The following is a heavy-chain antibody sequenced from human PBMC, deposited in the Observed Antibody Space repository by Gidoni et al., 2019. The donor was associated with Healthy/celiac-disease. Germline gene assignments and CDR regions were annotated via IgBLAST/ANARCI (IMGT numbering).Heavy chain of an antibody. Sequence: EVQLVQSGAEVKKPGESLRISCKGSGYSFTSYWISWVRQMPGKGLEWMGRIDPSDSYTNYSPSFQGHVTISADKSISTAYLQWSSLKASDTAMYYCARHRAYCSSTSCYETSFGMDVWGQGTTVTVSS. D-gene: IGHD2-2*01. J-gene: IGHJ6*02. CDR3: ARHRAYCSSTSCYETSFGMDV. CDR2: IDPSDSYT. CDR1: GYSFTSYW. V-gene: IGHV5-10-1*03.